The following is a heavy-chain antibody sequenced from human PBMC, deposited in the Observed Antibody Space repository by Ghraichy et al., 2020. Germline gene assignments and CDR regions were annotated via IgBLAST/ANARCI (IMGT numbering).Heavy chain of an antibody. J-gene: IGHJ6*03. Sequence: GSLRLSCAVYGGSFSGYYWSWIRQPPGKGLEWIGEINHSGSTNYNPSLKSRVTISVDTSKNQFSLKLSSVTAAETAVYYCARARYCSSTSCYTVRYYYYYMDVWGKGTTVTVSS. CDR3: ARARYCSSTSCYTVRYYYYYMDV. D-gene: IGHD2-2*02. CDR1: GGSFSGYY. V-gene: IGHV4-34*01. CDR2: INHSGST.